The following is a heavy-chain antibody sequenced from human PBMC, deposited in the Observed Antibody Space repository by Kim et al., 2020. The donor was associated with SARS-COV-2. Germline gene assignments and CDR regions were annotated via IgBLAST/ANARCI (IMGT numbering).Heavy chain of an antibody. J-gene: IGHJ3*02. CDR3: ARALAGTDVFDI. CDR1: GDSVSSNSGI. D-gene: IGHD6-19*01. CDR2: TYYRSKWYY. Sequence: SQTLSLTCAISGDSVSSNSGIWNWIRQSPSRGLEWLGRTYYRSKWYYDSVESVKSRITINPDTSKNQFSLQLNSVTPEDTAVYYCARALAGTDVFDIWGQGTMVTVSS. V-gene: IGHV6-1*01.